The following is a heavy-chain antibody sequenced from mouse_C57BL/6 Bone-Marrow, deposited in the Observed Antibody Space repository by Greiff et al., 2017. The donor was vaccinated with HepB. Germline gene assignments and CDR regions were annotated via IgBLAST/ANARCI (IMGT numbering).Heavy chain of an antibody. V-gene: IGHV1-54*01. CDR2: INPGSGGT. CDR1: GYAFTNYL. CDR3: ARNDGYFHWYFDV. Sequence: VQLQQSGAELVRPGTSVKVSCKASGYAFTNYLIEWVKQRPGQGLEWIGVINPGSGGTNYNEKFKGKATLTADTSSSTAYMQLSSLTSEDSAVYFCARNDGYFHWYFDVWGTGTTVTVSS. J-gene: IGHJ1*03. D-gene: IGHD2-3*01.